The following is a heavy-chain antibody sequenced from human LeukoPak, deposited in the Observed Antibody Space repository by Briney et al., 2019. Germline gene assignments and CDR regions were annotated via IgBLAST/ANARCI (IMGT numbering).Heavy chain of an antibody. CDR3: AKDIAAAGTGWYFDL. J-gene: IGHJ2*01. V-gene: IGHV3-48*04. Sequence: GGSLRLSCAASGFTFSSYSMNWVRQAPGKGLEWVSYISTSSSAIYYADSVKGRFTISRDNAKNSLYLQMNSLRAEDTALYYCAKDIAAAGTGWYFDLWGRGTLVTVSS. CDR1: GFTFSSYS. CDR2: ISTSSSAI. D-gene: IGHD6-13*01.